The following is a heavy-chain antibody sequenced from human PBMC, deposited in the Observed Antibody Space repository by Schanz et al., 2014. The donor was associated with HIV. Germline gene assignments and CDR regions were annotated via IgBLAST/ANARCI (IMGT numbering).Heavy chain of an antibody. CDR1: GFTFNNYA. J-gene: IGHJ4*02. D-gene: IGHD3-22*01. CDR3: AKPEYDSRGNSQSHFDY. V-gene: IGHV3-23*04. Sequence: EQLVESGGGVVQPGGSLRLSCAASGFTFNNYAMTWVRQAPGKGLEWVSSISESGSRSYYADSVNGRFTISRDNSKNTLYLQMTTLRTEDTAVYYCAKPEYDSRGNSQSHFDYWGQGTLVTVSS. CDR2: ISESGSRS.